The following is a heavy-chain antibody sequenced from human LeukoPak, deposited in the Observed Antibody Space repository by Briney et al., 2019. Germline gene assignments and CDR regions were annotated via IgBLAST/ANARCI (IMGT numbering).Heavy chain of an antibody. CDR1: GYTFTGYY. CDR3: ARFIAAAGTVDY. V-gene: IGHV1-2*02. Sequence: ASVKVSCKAFGYTFTGYYMHWVRQAPGQGLEWMGWINPNSGGTNYAQKFQGRVTMTRDTSISTAYMELSRLRSDDTAVYYCARFIAAAGTVDYWGQGTLVTVSS. J-gene: IGHJ4*02. D-gene: IGHD6-13*01. CDR2: INPNSGGT.